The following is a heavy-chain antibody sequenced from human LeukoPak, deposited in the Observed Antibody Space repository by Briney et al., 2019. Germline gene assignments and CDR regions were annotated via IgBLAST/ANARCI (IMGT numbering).Heavy chain of an antibody. CDR1: GFTFDDYA. CDR2: ISWDGSTT. D-gene: IGHD3-22*01. CDR3: AKDTDSSGYYSGYFDY. Sequence: AGGSLRLSCAASGFTFDDYAMHWARQAPGKGLEWVSLISWDGSTTYYADSVKGRFTISRDNSKNSLYLQMNSLRVEDTALYYCAKDTDSSGYYSGYFDYWGQGTLVTVSS. J-gene: IGHJ4*02. V-gene: IGHV3-43D*03.